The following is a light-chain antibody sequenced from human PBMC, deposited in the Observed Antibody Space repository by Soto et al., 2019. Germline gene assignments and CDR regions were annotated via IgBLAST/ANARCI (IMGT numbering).Light chain of an antibody. J-gene: IGKJ4*01. CDR3: QQYASYSLT. CDR1: QSISIW. V-gene: IGKV1-5*03. Sequence: DIQMTQSPSTLSASVGDRVTITCRASQSISIWLAWYQEKPGKAPNLLIYKASNLQSGVPSRFSGSGSGTEFTLTISSLQPDDFATYYCQQYASYSLTFGGGTKVEI. CDR2: KAS.